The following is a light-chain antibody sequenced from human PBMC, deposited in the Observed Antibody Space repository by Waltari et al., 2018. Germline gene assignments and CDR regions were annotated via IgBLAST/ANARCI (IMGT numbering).Light chain of an antibody. CDR3: QQYGSSPVYT. CDR2: GAS. Sequence: EFVLTQSPATLSLPPGERATLSCRASQSVSSSYLAWYQQKPGQAPRLLIYGASSRATGIPDRFSGSGSGTDFTLTISRLEPEDFAVYYCQQYGSSPVYTFGQGTKLEIK. CDR1: QSVSSSY. J-gene: IGKJ2*01. V-gene: IGKV3-20*01.